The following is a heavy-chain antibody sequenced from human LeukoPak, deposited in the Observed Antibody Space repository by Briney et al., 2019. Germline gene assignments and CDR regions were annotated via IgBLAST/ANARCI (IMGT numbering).Heavy chain of an antibody. CDR2: ISSSSSYI. D-gene: IGHD3-10*01. V-gene: IGHV3-21*01. CDR3: ARDARVTMVRGPRYYYGMDV. CDR1: GFTFSSYS. J-gene: IGHJ6*04. Sequence: PGGSLRLSCAASGFTFSSYSMNWVRQAPGKGLEWVSSISSSSSYIYYADSVKGRFTISRDNAKNSLYLQMNSLRAEDTAVYYCARDARVTMVRGPRYYYGMDVWGKRTTVTVSS.